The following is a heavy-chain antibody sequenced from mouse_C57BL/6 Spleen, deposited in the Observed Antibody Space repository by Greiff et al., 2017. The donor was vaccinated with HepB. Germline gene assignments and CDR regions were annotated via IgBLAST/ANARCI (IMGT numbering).Heavy chain of an antibody. D-gene: IGHD2-3*01. CDR3: ARPNDDDHYAMDY. Sequence: EVKVVESGGGLVKPGGSLKLSCAASGFTFSDYGMHWVRQAPAKGLEWVAYISSGSSTIYYADTVKGRFTISRDNAKNTLFLQMTSLRSEDPAMYYCARPNDDDHYAMDYWGQGTSVTVSS. V-gene: IGHV5-17*01. CDR1: GFTFSDYG. J-gene: IGHJ4*01. CDR2: ISSGSSTI.